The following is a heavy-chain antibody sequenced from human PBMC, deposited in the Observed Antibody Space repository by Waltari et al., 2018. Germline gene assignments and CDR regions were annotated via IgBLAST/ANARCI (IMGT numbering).Heavy chain of an antibody. D-gene: IGHD2-15*01. Sequence: QVQLVQSGAEVKKPGASVKVSCKASGYTFTSYAMHWVRQAPGQRLEWMGWLKAGNCNTKNSQKFQGRGNHSRETTAGQGYMEVRRLRSEETGVYFLARDGRAVGGSFDYLGQGTPVTVSS. CDR3: ARDGRAVGGSFDY. CDR2: LKAGNCNT. J-gene: IGHJ4*02. CDR1: GYTFTSYA. V-gene: IGHV1-3*01.